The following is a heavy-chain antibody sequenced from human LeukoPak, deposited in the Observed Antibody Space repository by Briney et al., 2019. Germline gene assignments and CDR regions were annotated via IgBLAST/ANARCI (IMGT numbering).Heavy chain of an antibody. D-gene: IGHD6-6*01. CDR1: GCSVGSSDWY. CDR3: ARHRFEYSSSSGFRDYYYYMDV. J-gene: IGHJ6*03. CDR2: TYIRGDT. Sequence: SETLSLTCAVSGCSVGSSDWYWSWIRQPPGKDLEVIGYTYIRGDTNYNPSLKSRVTISVDTSQNQFSLKLSSVTAADTAVYYCARHRFEYSSSSGFRDYYYYMDVWGKGTTVTVSS. V-gene: IGHV4-4*09.